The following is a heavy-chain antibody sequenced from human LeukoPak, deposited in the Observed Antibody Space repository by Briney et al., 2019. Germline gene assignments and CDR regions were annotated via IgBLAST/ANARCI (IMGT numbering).Heavy chain of an antibody. V-gene: IGHV1-18*01. J-gene: IGHJ6*03. CDR2: ISAYNGNT. CDR1: GYTFTSYG. D-gene: IGHD6-6*01. CDR3: ARDVFRIAARGYMDV. Sequence: ASVKVSCKASGYTFTSYGISWVRQAPGQGLEWMGWISAYNGNTNYAQKLQGRVTMTTDTSTSTAYMELRSLRSDDTAVYYCARDVFRIAARGYMDVWGKGTTVTISS.